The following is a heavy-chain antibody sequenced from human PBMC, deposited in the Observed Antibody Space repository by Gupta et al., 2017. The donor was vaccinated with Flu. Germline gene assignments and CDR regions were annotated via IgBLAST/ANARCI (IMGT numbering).Heavy chain of an antibody. CDR1: G. V-gene: IGHV3-30*03. Sequence: GMHWVGQGQGKGMEWGSASSPYGRDEYYADEVKVRFTVARDDSRNKLYLKMSSLRTEDTAVYYCASFIGTGNFDYWGQGTRVTVSS. J-gene: IGHJ4*02. CDR2: SSPYGRDE. D-gene: IGHD1-26*01. CDR3: ASFIGTGNFDY.